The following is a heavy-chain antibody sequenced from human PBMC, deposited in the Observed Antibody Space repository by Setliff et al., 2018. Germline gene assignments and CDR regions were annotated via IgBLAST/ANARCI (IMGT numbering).Heavy chain of an antibody. D-gene: IGHD3-10*01. Sequence: ASETLSLTCTVSSGSISSDNYYWGWIRQPPGKGLEWIGTLSYNGNAYYTPSLKSRVTISIDTSKNQFSLSLTSVTAADTAMYYCARSNMGNYYDSGRYYYYYYMDVWGKGTTVTVSS. CDR1: SGSISSDNYY. CDR2: LSYNGNA. V-gene: IGHV4-39*01. J-gene: IGHJ6*03. CDR3: ARSNMGNYYDSGRYYYYYYMDV.